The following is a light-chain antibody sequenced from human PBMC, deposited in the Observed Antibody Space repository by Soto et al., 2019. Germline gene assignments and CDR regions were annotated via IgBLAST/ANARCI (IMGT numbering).Light chain of an antibody. CDR2: GAT. CDR1: QSVNIY. CDR3: QQYDDWLRLT. Sequence: EIVMTQSPATLSVSPGERATPSCRASQSVNIYLAWYQQKPGQAPRLLIFGATYRATGIPARFSGSGSGTEFNLTISSLQSEDFGVYFCQQYDDWLRLTFGGGTKVEIK. V-gene: IGKV3D-15*01. J-gene: IGKJ4*01.